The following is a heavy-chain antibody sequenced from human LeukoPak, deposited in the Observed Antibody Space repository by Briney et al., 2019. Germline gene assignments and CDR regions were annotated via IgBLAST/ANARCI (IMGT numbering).Heavy chain of an antibody. CDR2: IDYDGTGM. J-gene: IGHJ4*02. CDR1: GFPFSDHY. CDR3: VRDDDRPDNGLDY. Sequence: GGSLRLSCAASGFPFSDHYMIWIRQAPGKGLEWVSYIDYDGTGMSYADSVKGRFTISRDNSKNTLYLQMNSLRAEDTAVYYCVRDDDRPDNGLDYWGQGTLVTVSS. V-gene: IGHV3-11*04. D-gene: IGHD3-22*01.